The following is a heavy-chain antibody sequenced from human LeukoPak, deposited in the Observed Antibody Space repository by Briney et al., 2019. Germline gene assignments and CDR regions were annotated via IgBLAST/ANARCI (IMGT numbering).Heavy chain of an antibody. Sequence: PGGSLRLSCAASGFTFSSYWVHWVRQAPGKGLVWVSRINSDGSSTSYADSVKGRFTISRDNAKNTLYLQMNSLRAEDTAVYYCARDPEYHGGLYNWFDPWGQGTLVTVSS. CDR3: ARDPEYHGGLYNWFDP. V-gene: IGHV3-74*01. D-gene: IGHD2-2*01. J-gene: IGHJ5*02. CDR1: GFTFSSYW. CDR2: INSDGSST.